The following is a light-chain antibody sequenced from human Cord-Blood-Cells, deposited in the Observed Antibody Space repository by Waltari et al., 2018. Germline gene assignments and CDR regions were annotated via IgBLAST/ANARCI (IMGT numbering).Light chain of an antibody. CDR1: QSLSSY. Sequence: EIVLTQSPATLSLSPRERATLSCRASQSLSSYLAGYKQKPGQAPRLLIYDASNRSTVIPARFSGSGSGTDFTLTISSLEPEDFAVYDCQQRSNWPLTFGPGTKVDIK. CDR3: QQRSNWPLT. CDR2: DAS. J-gene: IGKJ3*01. V-gene: IGKV3-11*01.